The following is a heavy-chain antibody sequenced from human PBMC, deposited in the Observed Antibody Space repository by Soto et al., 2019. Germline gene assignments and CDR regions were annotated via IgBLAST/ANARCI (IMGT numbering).Heavy chain of an antibody. D-gene: IGHD3-9*01. V-gene: IGHV4-59*01. CDR1: GGSISSYY. CDR3: ARDYDTLTGPTRRGAFDI. Sequence: SETLSLTCTVSGGSISSYYWSWIRQPPGKGLEWIGYIYYSGSTNYNPSLKSRVTISVDTSKNQFSLKLSSVTAADTAVYYCARDYDTLTGPTRRGAFDIWGQGTMVTVSS. CDR2: IYYSGST. J-gene: IGHJ3*02.